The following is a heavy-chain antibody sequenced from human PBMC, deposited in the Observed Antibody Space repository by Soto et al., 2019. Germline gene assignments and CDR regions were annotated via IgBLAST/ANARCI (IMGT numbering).Heavy chain of an antibody. Sequence: LETPSLTCTVSGGSISSSSYYWGWIRQPPGKGLEWIGSIYYSGSTYYNPSLKSRVTISVDTSKNQFSLKLSSVTAADTAVYYCARHVEYFSSTSCYPYFDYRGQGTLVTGSS. D-gene: IGHD2-2*01. CDR1: GGSISSSSYY. V-gene: IGHV4-39*01. CDR3: ARHVEYFSSTSCYPYFDY. J-gene: IGHJ4*02. CDR2: IYYSGST.